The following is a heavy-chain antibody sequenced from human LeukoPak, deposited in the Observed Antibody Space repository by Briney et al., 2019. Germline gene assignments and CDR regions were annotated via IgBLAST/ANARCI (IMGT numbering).Heavy chain of an antibody. CDR2: IWYDGSNK. CDR1: GFTFSSYG. Sequence: GGSLRLSCAASGFTFSSYGMHWVRQAPGKGLEWVAVIWYDGSNKCYADSVKGRFTISRDNSKNTLYLQMNSLRAEDTAVYYCARDRYCSSTSCYITIDYWGQGTLVTVSS. CDR3: ARDRYCSSTSCYITIDY. D-gene: IGHD2-2*02. J-gene: IGHJ4*02. V-gene: IGHV3-33*01.